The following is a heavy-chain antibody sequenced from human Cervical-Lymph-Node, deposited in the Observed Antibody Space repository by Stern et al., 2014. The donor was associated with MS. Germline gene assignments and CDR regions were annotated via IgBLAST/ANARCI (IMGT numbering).Heavy chain of an antibody. CDR1: GYTFTGYY. V-gene: IGHV1-2*04. D-gene: IGHD3-3*01. J-gene: IGHJ4*02. CDR3: ARALYYDFWSGYYTGISYFDY. CDR2: INPNSGGT. Sequence: QVQLVQSGAEVKKPGASVKVSCKASGYTFTGYYMHWVRQAPGQGLEWMGWINPNSGGTNYAQKFQGWVTMTRDTSISTAYMELSRLRSDDTAVYYCARALYYDFWSGYYTGISYFDYWGQGTLVTVSS.